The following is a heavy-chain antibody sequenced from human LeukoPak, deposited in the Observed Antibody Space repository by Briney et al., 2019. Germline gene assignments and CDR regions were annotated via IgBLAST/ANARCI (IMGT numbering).Heavy chain of an antibody. CDR3: ARGQRVAAYFDY. V-gene: IGHV3-48*03. Sequence: GGSLRLSCAASGFTFSSYEMNWVRQAPGKGLEWVSYISSSGSTINYADSVKGRFTISRDNAKNSLYLQMNSLRAEDTAVYYCARGQRVAAYFDYWGQGTLVTVSS. D-gene: IGHD2-15*01. CDR2: ISSSGSTI. CDR1: GFTFSSYE. J-gene: IGHJ4*02.